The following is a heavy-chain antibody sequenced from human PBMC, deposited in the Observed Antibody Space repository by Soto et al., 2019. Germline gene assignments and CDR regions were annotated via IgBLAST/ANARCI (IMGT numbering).Heavy chain of an antibody. D-gene: IGHD3-16*02. CDR3: ARGLRVWGSYRPLFGY. Sequence: VKVSCKASGYTFTGYYMRWVRQAPGQGLEWMGWINPNSGGTNYAQKFQGWVTMTRDTSISTAYMELSRLRSDDTAVYYCARGLRVWGSYRPLFGYWGQGTLVTVSS. J-gene: IGHJ4*02. CDR2: INPNSGGT. V-gene: IGHV1-2*04. CDR1: GYTFTGYY.